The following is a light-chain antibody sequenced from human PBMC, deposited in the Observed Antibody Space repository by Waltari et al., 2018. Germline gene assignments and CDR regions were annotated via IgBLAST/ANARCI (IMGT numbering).Light chain of an antibody. CDR2: GNS. CDR1: SSNIGAGYD. CDR3: QSYDSSLSVYVV. J-gene: IGLJ2*01. Sequence: QSVLTQPPSVSGAPGQRVTISCPGRSSNIGAGYDVHWYQQLPGTAPKLLIYGNSNRPSGVPDRFSGSKSGTSASLAITGLQAEDEADYYCQSYDSSLSVYVVFGGGTKLTVL. V-gene: IGLV1-40*01.